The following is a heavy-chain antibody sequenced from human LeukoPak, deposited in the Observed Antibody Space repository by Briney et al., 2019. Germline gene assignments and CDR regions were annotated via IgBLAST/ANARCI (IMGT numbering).Heavy chain of an antibody. V-gene: IGHV4-38-2*01. CDR3: ARGGPPDY. Sequence: SETLSLTCAVSGYSISSGYYWGWIRQPPGKGLEWIGSFYHSGSTYYNPSLKSRVTISVDTSKNQFSLKLSSVTAADTAVYYCARGGPPDYWGQGTLVTVSS. CDR2: FYHSGST. D-gene: IGHD3-16*01. CDR1: GYSISSGYY. J-gene: IGHJ4*02.